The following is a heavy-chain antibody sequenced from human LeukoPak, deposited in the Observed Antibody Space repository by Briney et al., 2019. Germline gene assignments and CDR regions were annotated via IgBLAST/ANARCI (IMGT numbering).Heavy chain of an antibody. D-gene: IGHD3-10*01. J-gene: IGHJ4*02. CDR3: ARDLSIGWFGEFSDY. V-gene: IGHV1-18*01. Sequence: GASVKVSCKASGYTFTSYGISWVRQAPGQGLEWMGWISAYNGNTNYAQKLQGRVTMTTDTSTSTAYMELRSLRSDDTAVYYCARDLSIGWFGEFSDYWGQGTLVTVSS. CDR2: ISAYNGNT. CDR1: GYTFTSYG.